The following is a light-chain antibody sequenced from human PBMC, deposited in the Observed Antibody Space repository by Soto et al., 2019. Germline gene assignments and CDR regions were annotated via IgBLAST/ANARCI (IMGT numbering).Light chain of an antibody. Sequence: EIVLTQSPGTLSLSPGERATLSCRARQSVSSSYLAWYQQKPGQAPRLLIYSASSRATGIPDRFSGSGSGTDFTLTISRLEPEDFAVYYCQQYGTSPYTFGQGTKLDIK. CDR1: QSVSSSY. CDR2: SAS. V-gene: IGKV3-20*01. CDR3: QQYGTSPYT. J-gene: IGKJ2*01.